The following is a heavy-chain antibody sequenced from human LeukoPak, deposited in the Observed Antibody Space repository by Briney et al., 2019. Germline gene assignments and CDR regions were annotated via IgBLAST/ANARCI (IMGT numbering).Heavy chain of an antibody. D-gene: IGHD3-10*01. CDR3: ARDSGSGSYSGY. Sequence: GGSLRLSCAASGFTFSNAWMSWVRQDPGKGLVWVSRINPDGSGTSHADSVKGRFTISRDNAKNTLFLQMNSLRAEDTAVYYCARDSGSGSYSGYWGLGTLVTVSS. J-gene: IGHJ4*02. CDR1: GFTFSNAW. V-gene: IGHV3-74*01. CDR2: INPDGSGT.